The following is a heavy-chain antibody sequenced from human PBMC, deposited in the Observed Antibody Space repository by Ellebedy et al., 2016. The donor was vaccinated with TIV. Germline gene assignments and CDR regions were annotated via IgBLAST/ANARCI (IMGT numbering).Heavy chain of an antibody. J-gene: IGHJ4*02. CDR2: ISGSGGGT. CDR1: GFTFSTYA. D-gene: IGHD3-10*01. Sequence: PGGSLRLSCAASGFTFSTYAMSWVRQAPGRGLEWVSTISGSGGGTYYTDSVKGRFTISRDNSKNTPYLQMNSLRAGDTAIYYCARLRYFGSGSYSDYWGQGTLVTVSS. CDR3: ARLRYFGSGSYSDY. V-gene: IGHV3-23*01.